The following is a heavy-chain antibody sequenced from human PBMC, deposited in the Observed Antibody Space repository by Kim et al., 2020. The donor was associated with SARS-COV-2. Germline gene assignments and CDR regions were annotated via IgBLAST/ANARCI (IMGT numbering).Heavy chain of an antibody. CDR3: ARENDATNGHNAFDV. CDR1: GGSIASRSW. CDR2: IFRSGST. J-gene: IGHJ3*01. V-gene: IGHV4-4*02. D-gene: IGHD2-8*01. Sequence: SETLSLTCAVSGGSIASRSWWSWIRQPPGKALEWIGEIFRSGSTNYNPSLKTRVSISLDKSKNQFSLKLTSVTAADTAVYYCARENDATNGHNAFDVWGLGTMVTVSS.